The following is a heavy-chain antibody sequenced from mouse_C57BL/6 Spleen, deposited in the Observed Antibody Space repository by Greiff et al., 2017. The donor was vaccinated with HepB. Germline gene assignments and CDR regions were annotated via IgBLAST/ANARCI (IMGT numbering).Heavy chain of an antibody. Sequence: VQLQQSGTELVKPGASVKLSCKSSGYTFTSYWMHWVKQRPGQGLEWIGNINPSNGGTNYNEKFKSKATLTVDKSSSTAYMQLSSLTSEDSAVYYCARDGNYVRAMDYWGQGTSVTVSS. J-gene: IGHJ4*01. CDR2: INPSNGGT. D-gene: IGHD2-1*01. V-gene: IGHV1-53*01. CDR1: GYTFTSYW. CDR3: ARDGNYVRAMDY.